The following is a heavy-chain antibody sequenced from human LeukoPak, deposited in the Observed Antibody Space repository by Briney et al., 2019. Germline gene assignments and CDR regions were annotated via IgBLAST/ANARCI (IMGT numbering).Heavy chain of an antibody. Sequence: GGSLRLSCVASGFTFSSYAMSWVRQAPGKGLEWVSGISGSGDSTYYADSVKGRFTISRDNSKNTLYLQMNSLRAEDTAVYYCAKASEWELPSFFDYWGQGTLVTVSS. CDR1: GFTFSSYA. CDR2: ISGSGDST. D-gene: IGHD1-26*01. J-gene: IGHJ4*02. V-gene: IGHV3-23*01. CDR3: AKASEWELPSFFDY.